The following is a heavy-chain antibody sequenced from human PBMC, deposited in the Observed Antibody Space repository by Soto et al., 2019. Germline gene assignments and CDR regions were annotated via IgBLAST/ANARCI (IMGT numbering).Heavy chain of an antibody. D-gene: IGHD3-10*01. J-gene: IGHJ6*02. CDR3: ARTMVRDYYYYYGLDV. Sequence: SETLCLTCTVSGGSISRSSDYWGWIRQPPGKGLEWIANIYYSGSTYYNPSLKSRVTISVDTSKNQFSLRLSSVTAADTAIYYCARTMVRDYYYYYGLDVWGQGTTVTVS. CDR2: IYYSGST. V-gene: IGHV4-39*01. CDR1: GGSISRSSDY.